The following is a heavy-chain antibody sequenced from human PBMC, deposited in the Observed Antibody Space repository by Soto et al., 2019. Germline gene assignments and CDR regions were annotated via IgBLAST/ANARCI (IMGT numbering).Heavy chain of an antibody. Sequence: GGSLRLSCAASGFTFSTFHMNWVRQSPGKGLEWVSHISTRSTTIYYADSVKGRFTISRDNAMNSLYLHMNSLRDEDTAVYYCARDTISNQGHDFDLWGQGTLVTVYS. V-gene: IGHV3-48*02. D-gene: IGHD1-1*01. J-gene: IGHJ4*02. CDR1: GFTFSTFH. CDR3: ARDTISNQGHDFDL. CDR2: ISTRSTTI.